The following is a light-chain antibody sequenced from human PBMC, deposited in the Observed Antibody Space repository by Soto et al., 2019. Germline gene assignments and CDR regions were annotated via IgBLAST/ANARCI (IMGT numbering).Light chain of an antibody. Sequence: QSVLTQPPSASGTPGQRVTISCSGSSSNIGSNHVFWYQQLPGTAPKLLIYSNSQRPSGVPDRFSGSKSGTSASLASLAISGLRSEDEGDHFRASWDDSLSGVLFGGGTKVTVL. CDR3: ASWDDSLSGVL. J-gene: IGLJ2*01. CDR1: SSNIGSNH. CDR2: SNS. V-gene: IGLV1-47*02.